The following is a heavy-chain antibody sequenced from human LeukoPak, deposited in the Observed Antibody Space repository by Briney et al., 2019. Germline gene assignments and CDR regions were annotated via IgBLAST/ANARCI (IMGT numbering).Heavy chain of an antibody. CDR2: INPNGGGT. V-gene: IGHV1-2*02. CDR1: GYTFTGYY. J-gene: IGHJ3*02. CDR3: ARHPIRSDSSRRENDFDI. D-gene: IGHD6-13*01. Sequence: GASVKVSCKASGYTFTGYYMHWVRQAPGQGLEWMGWINPNGGGTNYAQKFQGRVTMTRDTSISTAYMELSRLRSDDTAVYYCARHPIRSDSSRRENDFDIWGQGTMVTVSS.